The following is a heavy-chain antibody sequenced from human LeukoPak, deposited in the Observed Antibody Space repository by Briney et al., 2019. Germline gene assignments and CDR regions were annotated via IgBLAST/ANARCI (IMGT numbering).Heavy chain of an antibody. Sequence: ASVKVSCKASGGTFGRYAITWVRQAPGQRLEWMGGVSPIYGTSDYAQRFQGRVTISADESTSTAFLEVRSLKSEDTAVYYCARDCSGGRCYGAFDIWGQGTLVIVSS. D-gene: IGHD2-15*01. CDR1: GGTFGRYA. J-gene: IGHJ3*02. CDR3: ARDCSGGRCYGAFDI. V-gene: IGHV1-69*13. CDR2: VSPIYGTS.